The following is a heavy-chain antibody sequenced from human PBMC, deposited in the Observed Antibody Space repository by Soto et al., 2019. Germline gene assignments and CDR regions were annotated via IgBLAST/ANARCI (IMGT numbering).Heavy chain of an antibody. Sequence: SETLSLTCTVSGGSISNYYWSWIRQPPGKGLEWIGYVFYSGNNHYNPSLKSRVTISVDASKNQFSLRLSSVTAADTAVYYCARGRSDREERYYYFYYGMDVWGQGTTVTVS. J-gene: IGHJ6*02. V-gene: IGHV4-59*01. D-gene: IGHD1-1*01. CDR2: VFYSGNN. CDR3: ARGRSDREERYYYFYYGMDV. CDR1: GGSISNYY.